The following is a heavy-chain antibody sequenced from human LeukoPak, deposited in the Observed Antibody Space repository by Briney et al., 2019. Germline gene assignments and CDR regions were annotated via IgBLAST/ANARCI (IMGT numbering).Heavy chain of an antibody. V-gene: IGHV3-48*01. D-gene: IGHD1-26*01. J-gene: IGHJ4*02. Sequence: PGGSLRLSCAASGFTFSSYWMHWVRQVPGKGLEWVSYISNDSGAIYYADSVKGRFTISRDNAQNSLYLQMNSLRAEDTAVYYCALVGATAFDYWGQGTRVTVSS. CDR3: ALVGATAFDY. CDR2: ISNDSGAI. CDR1: GFTFSSYW.